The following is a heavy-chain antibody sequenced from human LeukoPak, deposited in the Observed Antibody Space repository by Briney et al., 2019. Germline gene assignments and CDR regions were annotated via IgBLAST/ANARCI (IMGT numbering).Heavy chain of an antibody. D-gene: IGHD2-15*01. CDR1: GGSFSGYY. CDR3: ARVGYSRAFDI. V-gene: IGHV4-34*01. Sequence: SETLSLTCAVYGGSFSGYYWSWIRQPPGKGLEWIGEINHSGSTNYNPSLKSRVTISVDTSKNQFSLKLSSVTAADTAVYYCARVGYSRAFDIWGQGTMVTVSS. J-gene: IGHJ3*02. CDR2: INHSGST.